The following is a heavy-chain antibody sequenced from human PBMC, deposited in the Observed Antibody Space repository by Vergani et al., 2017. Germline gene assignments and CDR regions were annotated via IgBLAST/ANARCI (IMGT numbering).Heavy chain of an antibody. V-gene: IGHV4-34*02. CDR1: GESFSSFY. CDR3: PLRPRVNMVGGDIETKMTFDY. J-gene: IGHJ4*02. CDR2: INNDGHT. Sequence: QVQLQQWGAGVVKPSGTLSLTCAVFGESFSSFYWSWIRQPPGKGREGIGEINNDGHTNYNQSLASRVTVSRDTAKTQFSLYLMSVTAADTAMYYCPLRPRVNMVGGDIETKMTFDYWSQGSLVTV. D-gene: IGHD3-10*01.